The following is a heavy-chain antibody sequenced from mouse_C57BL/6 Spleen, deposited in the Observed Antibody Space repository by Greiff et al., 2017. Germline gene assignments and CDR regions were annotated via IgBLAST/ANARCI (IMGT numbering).Heavy chain of an antibody. CDR3: ASMITTGPFAY. Sequence: VQLTASGPGLVKPSQSLSLTCSVTGYSITSGYYWNWIRQFPGNKLEWMGYISYDGSNNYNPSLKNRISITRDTSKNQFFLKLNSVTTEDTATYYCASMITTGPFAYWGQGTLVTVSA. J-gene: IGHJ3*01. D-gene: IGHD2-4*01. CDR1: GYSITSGYY. CDR2: ISYDGSN. V-gene: IGHV3-6*01.